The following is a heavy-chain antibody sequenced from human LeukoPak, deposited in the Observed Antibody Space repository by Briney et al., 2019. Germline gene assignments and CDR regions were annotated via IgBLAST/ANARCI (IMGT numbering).Heavy chain of an antibody. CDR3: ARRKLERGEIDY. J-gene: IGHJ4*02. V-gene: IGHV4-34*01. Sequence: SETLSLTCAVYGGSFSGYYWSWIRQPPGKGLEWIGEINHSGSTNYNPSLKSRVTTSVDTSKNQFSLKLSSVTAADTAVYYCARRKLERGEIDYWGQGTLVTVSS. D-gene: IGHD1-1*01. CDR2: INHSGST. CDR1: GGSFSGYY.